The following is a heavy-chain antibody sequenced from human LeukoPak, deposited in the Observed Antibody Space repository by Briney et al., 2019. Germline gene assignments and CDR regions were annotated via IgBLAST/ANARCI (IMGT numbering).Heavy chain of an antibody. CDR3: ARYYGSGSYSLDY. CDR1: GFTFSNHW. D-gene: IGHD3-10*01. Sequence: GGSLRLSCAASGFTFSNHWMHWVRQAPGKGLMWVSRINRDGSRTDYADSVKGRFTISRDDAKNTLYLQMNSLRAEDTAVYYCARYYGSGSYSLDYWGQGTLVTVSS. V-gene: IGHV3-74*01. CDR2: INRDGSRT. J-gene: IGHJ4*02.